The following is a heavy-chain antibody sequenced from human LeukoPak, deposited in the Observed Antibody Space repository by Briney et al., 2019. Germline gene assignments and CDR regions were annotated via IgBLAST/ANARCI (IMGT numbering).Heavy chain of an antibody. CDR3: AKEGIRGVTHWFDP. CDR1: GFTFSSYS. D-gene: IGHD3-10*01. V-gene: IGHV3-48*01. CDR2: ISSSSSTI. J-gene: IGHJ5*02. Sequence: GGSLRLSCAASGFTFSSYSMNWVRQAPGKGLEWVSYISSSSSTIYYADSVKGRFTISRDNSKNTLYLHMNSLRAEDTAVYYCAKEGIRGVTHWFDPGGQGTLLTVSS.